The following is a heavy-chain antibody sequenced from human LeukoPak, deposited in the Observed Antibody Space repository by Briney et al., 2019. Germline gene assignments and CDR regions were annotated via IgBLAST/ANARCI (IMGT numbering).Heavy chain of an antibody. CDR2: IIPIFGTA. CDR1: GGTFSGYA. Sequence: SVKVSCKAPGGTFSGYAISWVRQAPGQGLEWMGGIIPIFGTANYAQKFQGRVTITADKSTSTAYMELSSLRSEDTAVYYCARDRYYYGSGSYYDYWGQGTLVTVSS. CDR3: ARDRYYYGSGSYYDY. D-gene: IGHD3-10*01. V-gene: IGHV1-69*06. J-gene: IGHJ4*02.